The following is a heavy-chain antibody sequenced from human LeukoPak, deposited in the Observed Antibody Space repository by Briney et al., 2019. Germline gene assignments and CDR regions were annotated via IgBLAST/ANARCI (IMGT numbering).Heavy chain of an antibody. CDR2: INPNSGGT. D-gene: IGHD6-25*01. V-gene: IGHV1-2*02. CDR3: ARVSSASGAFDI. Sequence: ASVKVSCKASGYTFTGYFLHWVRQASGQGLEWMGWINPNSGGTNYAQKFQGRVTMTRDTSISAAYMDLSSLRFDDTAVYYCARVSSASGAFDIWGQGTMVTVSS. J-gene: IGHJ3*02. CDR1: GYTFTGYF.